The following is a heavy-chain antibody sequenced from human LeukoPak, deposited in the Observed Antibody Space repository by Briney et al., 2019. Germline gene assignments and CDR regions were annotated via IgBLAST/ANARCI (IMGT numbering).Heavy chain of an antibody. V-gene: IGHV3-23*01. D-gene: IGHD6-25*01. CDR1: GFTFSSYA. Sequence: PGGSLRLSCAASGFTFSSYAMSWVRQAPGKGLEWVSAISGSGGSTYYADSMKGRFTISRDNSKNTLYLQMNSLSADDTAVYYCAKGSRGSVDYWGQGTLVTVAS. CDR3: AKGSRGSVDY. J-gene: IGHJ4*02. CDR2: ISGSGGST.